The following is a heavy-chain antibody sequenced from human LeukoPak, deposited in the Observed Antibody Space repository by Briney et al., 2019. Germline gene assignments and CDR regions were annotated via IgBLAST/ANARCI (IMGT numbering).Heavy chain of an antibody. Sequence: ASVKVSCKASGYTFTNFAIHWGRQAPGQRLEWMGWINTVNTKYSHKFQGRVTITRDTSASTAYMELSSLRSEDTAVYYCARDSETSYYYDSSGYYDYWGQGTLVTVSS. CDR3: ARDSETSYYYDSSGYYDY. J-gene: IGHJ4*02. D-gene: IGHD3-22*01. CDR2: INTVNT. CDR1: GYTFTNFA. V-gene: IGHV1-3*04.